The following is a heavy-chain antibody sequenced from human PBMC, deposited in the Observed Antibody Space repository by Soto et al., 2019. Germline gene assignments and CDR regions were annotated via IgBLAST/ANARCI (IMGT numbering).Heavy chain of an antibody. CDR3: AGLYPYESSGYHLNY. Sequence: SETLSLTCAVYGGSFSGYYWSWIRQPPGKGLEWIGEINHSGSTNYNPSLKSRVIISVDTPKNQFSLRLSSVTAADTAVYYCAGLYPYESSGYHLNYWGQGTLVTVSS. J-gene: IGHJ4*02. CDR2: INHSGST. CDR1: GGSFSGYY. V-gene: IGHV4-34*01. D-gene: IGHD3-22*01.